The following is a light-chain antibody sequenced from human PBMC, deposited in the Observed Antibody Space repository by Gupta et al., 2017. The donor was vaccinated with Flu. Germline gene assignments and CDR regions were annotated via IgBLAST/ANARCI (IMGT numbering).Light chain of an antibody. Sequence: QSVLTQPPSASGTPGQRVTISCSGSSSNIGSNGVNGYQHLTGTTPKLLIYNNNRRPSGGPERVSGSKSGTSASLAISGLQSEEEADYYCAAWDDSRSGDVFGTGTKGTVL. V-gene: IGLV1-44*01. J-gene: IGLJ1*01. CDR3: AAWDDSRSGDV. CDR1: SSNIGSNG. CDR2: NNN.